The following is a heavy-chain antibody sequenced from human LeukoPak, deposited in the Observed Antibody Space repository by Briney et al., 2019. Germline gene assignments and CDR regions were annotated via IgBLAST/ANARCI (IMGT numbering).Heavy chain of an antibody. CDR3: ARVTMVRGPFDY. J-gene: IGHJ4*02. Sequence: SETLSLTCGVSGYSISSGYYWGWIRQPPGKGLEWIGSIYHSGSTYYNPSLKSRVTISVDTSKNQFSLKLSSVTAADAAVHYCARVTMVRGPFDYWGQGTLVTVSS. CDR2: IYHSGST. D-gene: IGHD3-10*01. CDR1: GYSISSGYY. V-gene: IGHV4-38-2*01.